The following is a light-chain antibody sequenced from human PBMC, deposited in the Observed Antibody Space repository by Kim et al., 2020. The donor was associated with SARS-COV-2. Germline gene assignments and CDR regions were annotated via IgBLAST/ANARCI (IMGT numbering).Light chain of an antibody. V-gene: IGKV3-11*01. CDR2: DAS. CDR1: QSVSSY. Sequence: SPGERATRSGRASQSVSSYLAWYQQKPGQAPRLLIYDASNRATGIPARFSGSGSGTDFTLTISSLEPEDFAVYYCQQRSNWPPGTFGGGTKVDIK. J-gene: IGKJ4*01. CDR3: QQRSNWPPGT.